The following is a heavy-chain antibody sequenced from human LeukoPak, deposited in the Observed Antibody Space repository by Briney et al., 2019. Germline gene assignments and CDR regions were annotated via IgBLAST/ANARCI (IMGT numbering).Heavy chain of an antibody. CDR3: ASLKVAGTRDDFDI. CDR2: IWYDGLRT. CDR1: GFTFSNYG. J-gene: IGHJ3*02. Sequence: GGSLRLSCAASGFTFSNYGMHWVRQAPGKGLEWVAFIWYDGLRTKYEDSVKGRFIISRDSPKNTLFLQMNSLRAEDTAVYYCASLKVAGTRDDFDIWGQGTMVTVSS. V-gene: IGHV3-30*02. D-gene: IGHD1-7*01.